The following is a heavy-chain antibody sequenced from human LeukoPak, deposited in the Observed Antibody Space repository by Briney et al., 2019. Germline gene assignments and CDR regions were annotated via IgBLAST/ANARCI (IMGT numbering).Heavy chain of an antibody. CDR1: GFTFTSSA. CDR2: VVVGSGNT. CDR3: AATFGYSGYDTLDY. Sequence: SVKVSCKASGFTFTSSAMQWVRQARGQRLEWIGWVVVGSGNTNYAQKFQERVTITRDMSTSTAYMELSSLRSEDTAVYHCAATFGYSGYDTLDYWGQGTLVTVSS. J-gene: IGHJ4*02. D-gene: IGHD5-12*01. V-gene: IGHV1-58*02.